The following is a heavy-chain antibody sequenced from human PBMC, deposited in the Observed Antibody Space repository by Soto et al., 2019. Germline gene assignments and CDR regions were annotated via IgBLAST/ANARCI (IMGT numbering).Heavy chain of an antibody. J-gene: IGHJ4*02. Sequence: SETLSLTCAVYGGSFSGYYWSWIRQPPRKGLEWIGEINHSGSTNYNPSLKSRVTISVDTSKNQFSLKLSSVTAADTAVYYCARGVGDSNYFFVRWGQGTLVTVSS. D-gene: IGHD4-4*01. V-gene: IGHV4-34*01. CDR2: INHSGST. CDR3: ARGVGDSNYFFVR. CDR1: GGSFSGYY.